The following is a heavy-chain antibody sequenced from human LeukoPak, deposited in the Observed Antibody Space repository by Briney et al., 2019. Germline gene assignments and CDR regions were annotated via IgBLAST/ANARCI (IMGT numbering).Heavy chain of an antibody. CDR1: GGSFSGHY. J-gene: IGHJ6*03. D-gene: IGHD3-10*01. CDR2: INHSGIT. Sequence: KPSETLSLTCAVYGGSFSGHYWSWIRQPPGKGLEWIAEINHSGITNYNPSLKSRLTISVDPSKNQFSLRLSSVTAADTAVYYCARGLREFGYYYYHMDVWGKGTTVTVSS. CDR3: ARGLREFGYYYYHMDV. V-gene: IGHV4-34*01.